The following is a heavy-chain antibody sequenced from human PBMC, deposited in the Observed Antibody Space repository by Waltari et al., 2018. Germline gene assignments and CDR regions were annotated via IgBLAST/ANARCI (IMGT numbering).Heavy chain of an antibody. D-gene: IGHD2-21*01. V-gene: IGHV3-53*01. CDR2: IYKDGTP. Sequence: VQLVDSGGALIQPGGSLRLSSAAAGFNVSEEFMTWVRQATGKGGEWVSMIYKDGTPKYADAVKGRFTISRDTSENTVHLEMNSLRAEDTAVYYCARLGGALWGQGTPVTVSS. CDR1: GFNVSEEF. J-gene: IGHJ4*02. CDR3: ARLGGAL.